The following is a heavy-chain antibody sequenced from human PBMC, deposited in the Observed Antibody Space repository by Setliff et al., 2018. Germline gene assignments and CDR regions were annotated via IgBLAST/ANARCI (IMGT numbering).Heavy chain of an antibody. CDR1: GGSFSGYY. CDR3: ARGPRYSGSYYVNH. D-gene: IGHD1-26*01. V-gene: IGHV4-34*01. CDR2: INHSGSS. Sequence: SETLSLTCAVYGGSFSGYYWTWIRQPPGKGLEWIGEINHSGSSNYNPSLKSRVTISVDTSKNQFSLNLSSVTAADTAVYYCARGPRYSGSYYVNHWGQGTLVTVSS. J-gene: IGHJ5*02.